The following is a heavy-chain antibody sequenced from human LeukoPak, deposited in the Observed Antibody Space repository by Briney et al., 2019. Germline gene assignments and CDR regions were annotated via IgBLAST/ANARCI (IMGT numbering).Heavy chain of an antibody. CDR3: AKDPEPTFGGIWYFDY. D-gene: IGHD3-16*01. V-gene: IGHV3-23*01. CDR2: ISGSGGST. J-gene: IGHJ4*02. CDR1: GFTFSSYA. Sequence: PGGSLRLSCAASGFTFSSYAMSWVRQAPGKGLEWVSAISGSGGSTYYADSVKGRFTISRDNSKNTLYLQMNSLRAEDTAVYYCAKDPEPTFGGIWYFDYWGQGTLVTVSS.